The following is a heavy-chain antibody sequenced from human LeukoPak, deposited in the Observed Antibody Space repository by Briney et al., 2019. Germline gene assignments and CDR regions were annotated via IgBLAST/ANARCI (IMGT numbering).Heavy chain of an antibody. D-gene: IGHD3-22*01. V-gene: IGHV4-39*07. CDR1: SGSISTSNYY. CDR3: AKSNGYVLIDI. J-gene: IGHJ3*02. Sequence: PSETLSLTCTVSSGSISTSNYYWGWVRQPPGKALEWIGNNSPSLKSRATISLDTSRNQFSLKLNSVTAADTAVYYCAKSNGYVLIDIWGQGTMVTVSS.